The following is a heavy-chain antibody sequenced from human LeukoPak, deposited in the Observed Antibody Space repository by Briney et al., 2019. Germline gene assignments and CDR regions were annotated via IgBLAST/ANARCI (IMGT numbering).Heavy chain of an antibody. V-gene: IGHV4-59*02. J-gene: IGHJ3*02. CDR2: IYHSGST. CDR3: ARVTVTTLDAFDI. Sequence: SETLSLTCTVSGGSVSTYFWSWIRQPPGKGLEWIGYIYHSGSTNYNPSLKSRVTMSVDTSKNQFSLKLSSVTAADTAVYYCARVTVTTLDAFDIWGQGTMVTVSS. CDR1: GGSVSTYF. D-gene: IGHD4-17*01.